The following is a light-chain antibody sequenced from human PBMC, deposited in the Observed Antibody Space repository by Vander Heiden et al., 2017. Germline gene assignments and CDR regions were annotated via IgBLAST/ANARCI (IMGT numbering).Light chain of an antibody. CDR2: NDS. Sequence: SYELTQPPSVSVSPGQTARITCSGDALPKQYAYWYQQKPGQAPVLGIYNDSERPSGIPERFSGSSSGTTATLTISGVQAEEEADYYCQSADSSGTAGVFGGGTKMTVL. CDR1: ALPKQY. J-gene: IGLJ2*01. CDR3: QSADSSGTAGV. V-gene: IGLV3-25*02.